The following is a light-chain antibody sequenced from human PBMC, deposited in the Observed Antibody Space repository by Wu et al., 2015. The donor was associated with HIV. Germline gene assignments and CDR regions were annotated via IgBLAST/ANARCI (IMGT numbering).Light chain of an antibody. CDR1: QSVSSN. CDR2: GAS. V-gene: IGKV3-15*01. CDR3: QQYNNWHLLT. J-gene: IGKJ4*01. Sequence: EIVMTQSPATLSVSPGEGATLSCRASQSVSSNLAWYQQKPGQAPRLLIYGASTRATGIPARFSGSGSGTEFTLTITGLQSEDFAVYYCQQYNNWHLLTFGGGTKVEIK.